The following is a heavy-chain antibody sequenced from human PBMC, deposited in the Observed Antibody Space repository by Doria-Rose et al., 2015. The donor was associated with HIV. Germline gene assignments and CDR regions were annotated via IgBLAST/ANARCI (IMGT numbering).Heavy chain of an antibody. Sequence: QVTLKESGPVLVKPTETLTLTCTVSGVSLSSPGMGVSWIRQPPGKALEWLANIFSDDARSYKASLRSRLTISRGTSKSQVVLTMTDVDLVDTATYYCARIKSSRWYHKYYLDFWGQGTLVIVSA. D-gene: IGHD6-13*01. J-gene: IGHJ4*02. V-gene: IGHV2-26*01. CDR1: GVSLSSPGMG. CDR2: IFSDDAR. CDR3: ARIKSSRWYHKYYLDF.